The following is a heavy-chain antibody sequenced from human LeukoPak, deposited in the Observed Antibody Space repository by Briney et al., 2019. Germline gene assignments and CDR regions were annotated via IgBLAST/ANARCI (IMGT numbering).Heavy chain of an antibody. CDR2: IIPIFGTA. D-gene: IGHD1-26*01. Sequence: ASVKVSCKASGGTFSSYAISWVRQAPGQGLEWMGGIIPIFGTANYAQKLQGRVTMTTDTSTSTAYMELRSLRSDDTAVYYCARDNSVGETAWWFDPRGQGTLVTVSS. V-gene: IGHV1-69*05. J-gene: IGHJ5*02. CDR1: GGTFSSYA. CDR3: ARDNSVGETAWWFDP.